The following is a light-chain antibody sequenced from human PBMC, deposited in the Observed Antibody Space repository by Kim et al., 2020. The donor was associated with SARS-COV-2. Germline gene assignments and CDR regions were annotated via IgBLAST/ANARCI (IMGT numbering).Light chain of an antibody. V-gene: IGKV3-20*01. CDR1: QSISSIY. J-gene: IGKJ4*01. Sequence: EVVLTQSPGTLSLSPGERATLSCTASQSISSIYLAWYQQKPGQAPRLLIYGASNRATGIPDRFSGSGSGTDFTLTISRLEPEDFAVYYCQQFGTSPPLTFGGGTKVDIK. CDR2: GAS. CDR3: QQFGTSPPLT.